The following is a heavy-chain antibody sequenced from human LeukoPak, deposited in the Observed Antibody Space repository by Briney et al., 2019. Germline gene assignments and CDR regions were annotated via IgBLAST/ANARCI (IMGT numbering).Heavy chain of an antibody. V-gene: IGHV3-43*02. CDR3: ASQTKYYSASAGSYWGAFDL. J-gene: IGHJ3*01. CDR2: SGNDGST. D-gene: IGHD3-10*01. Sequence: PGGSLRLSCAASGLTFYDQAMHWVRQGPGTGLEWVALSGNDGSTYYADSVRGRFTISRDSKNSLYLKMDSLRTEDTALYYCASQTKYYSASAGSYWGAFDLWGQGTMVTVFS. CDR1: GLTFYDQA.